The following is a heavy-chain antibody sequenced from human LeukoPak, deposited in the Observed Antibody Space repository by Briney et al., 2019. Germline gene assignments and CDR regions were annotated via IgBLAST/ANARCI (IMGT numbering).Heavy chain of an antibody. CDR1: GFTVSSNY. Sequence: PGGSLRLSCVASGFTVSSNYMSWVRQAPGKGLEWVSVIYSGGSTYYADSVKGRFTISRDNSKNTLYLQMNSLRAEDTAVYYCARDGGSRDGYNPGYWGQGTLVTVSS. CDR2: IYSGGST. D-gene: IGHD5-24*01. V-gene: IGHV3-66*01. CDR3: ARDGGSRDGYNPGY. J-gene: IGHJ4*02.